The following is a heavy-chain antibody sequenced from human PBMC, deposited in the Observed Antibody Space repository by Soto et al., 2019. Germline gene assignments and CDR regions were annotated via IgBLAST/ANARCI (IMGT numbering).Heavy chain of an antibody. Sequence: PSETLSLTCTVSGGSISSGGYYWSWIRQHPGKGLEWIGYIYYSGSTYYNPSLKSRVTISVDTSKNQFSLKLSSVTAADTAVYYCARDSAGDSSGYYYWGQGTLVTVSS. V-gene: IGHV4-31*03. D-gene: IGHD3-22*01. J-gene: IGHJ4*02. CDR2: IYYSGST. CDR1: GGSISSGGYY. CDR3: ARDSAGDSSGYYY.